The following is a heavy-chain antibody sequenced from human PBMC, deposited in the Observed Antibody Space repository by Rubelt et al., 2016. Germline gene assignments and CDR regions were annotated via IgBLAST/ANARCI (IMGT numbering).Heavy chain of an antibody. D-gene: IGHD3-22*01. CDR2: ISYSGST. J-gene: IGHJ4*02. CDR3: ARHLDYYDSNYFDY. V-gene: IGHV4-39*01. Sequence: ISYSGSTFYNPSLKSRVTISVDTSKNQLSLKLSSVTAADTAVYYCARHLDYYDSNYFDYWGQGTLVTVSS.